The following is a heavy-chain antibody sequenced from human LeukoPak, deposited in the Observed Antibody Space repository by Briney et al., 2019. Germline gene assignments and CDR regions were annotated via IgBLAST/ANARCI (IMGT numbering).Heavy chain of an antibody. D-gene: IGHD2/OR15-2a*01. J-gene: IGHJ4*02. Sequence: PGGSLRLSCAVSGFPFNTWMHWVRQVPGKGLVWVSNIKTDGSMTYYADSVKGRFTISRDNAKSTLYLQMNSLRVEDTAVYYCAIFDSTYNQWGQGTLVTVST. CDR2: IKTDGSMT. V-gene: IGHV3-74*01. CDR1: GFPFNTW. CDR3: AIFDSTYNQ.